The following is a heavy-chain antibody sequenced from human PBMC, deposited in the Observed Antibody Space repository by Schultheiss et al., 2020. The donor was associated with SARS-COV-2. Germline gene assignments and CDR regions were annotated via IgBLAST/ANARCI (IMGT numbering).Heavy chain of an antibody. D-gene: IGHD4-17*01. CDR3: ARGPTVTMGFDY. Sequence: GGSLRLSCAASGFAFSSYALHWVRRAPGKGLEWVSAIGTGGDTYYADSVMGRFTISRDNAKNSLYLQMNSLRAEDTAVYYCARGPTVTMGFDYWGQGTLVTVSS. CDR2: IGTGGDT. CDR1: GFAFSSYA. V-gene: IGHV3-47*01. J-gene: IGHJ4*02.